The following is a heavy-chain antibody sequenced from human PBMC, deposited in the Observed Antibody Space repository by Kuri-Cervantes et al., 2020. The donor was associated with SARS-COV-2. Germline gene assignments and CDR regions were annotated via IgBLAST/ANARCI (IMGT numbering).Heavy chain of an antibody. D-gene: IGHD6-13*01. Sequence: GSLRLSCTVSGGSISSYYWSWIRQPPGKGLEWIGYIYYSGSTNYNPSLKSRVTISVDTSKNQFSLKLSSVTAADTAVYYCARYGLSSSWGIYYYYYYTDVWGKGTTVTVSS. CDR1: GGSISSYY. J-gene: IGHJ6*03. CDR3: ARYGLSSSWGIYYYYYYTDV. V-gene: IGHV4-59*01. CDR2: IYYSGST.